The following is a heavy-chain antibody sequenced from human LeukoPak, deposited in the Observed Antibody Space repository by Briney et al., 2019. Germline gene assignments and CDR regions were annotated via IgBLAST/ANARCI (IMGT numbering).Heavy chain of an antibody. Sequence: SETLSLTCTVSGGSISGNYWGWIRQPPGQGLEWIAYIHSSGYTNYNPSLKSRVTISVDTSNNQFSLKVTSVTAADTPMYYCTKRQGPTSGSYDYFDPWGQGALVTVSS. D-gene: IGHD1-26*01. CDR1: GGSISGNY. CDR2: IHSSGYT. V-gene: IGHV4-4*09. CDR3: TKRQGPTSGSYDYFDP. J-gene: IGHJ5*02.